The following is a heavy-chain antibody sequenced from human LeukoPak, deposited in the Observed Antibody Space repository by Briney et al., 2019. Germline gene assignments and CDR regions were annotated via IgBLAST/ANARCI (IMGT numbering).Heavy chain of an antibody. CDR1: GGTFSSYA. CDR3: ARETIAVAGTQDIQAYYYYYYYMDV. CDR2: IIPIFGTA. Sequence: SVKVSCKASGGTFSSYAISWVRQAPGQGLEWMGGIIPIFGTANYVQKFQGRVTITADKSTSTAYMELSSLRSEDTAVYYCARETIAVAGTQDIQAYYYYYYYMDVWGKGTTVTISS. J-gene: IGHJ6*03. V-gene: IGHV1-69*06. D-gene: IGHD6-19*01.